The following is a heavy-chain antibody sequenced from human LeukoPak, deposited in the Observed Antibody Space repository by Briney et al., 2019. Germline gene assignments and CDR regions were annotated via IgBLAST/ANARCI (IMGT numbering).Heavy chain of an antibody. CDR3: AKDLYYDFWSGYSDDYYYYGMDV. J-gene: IGHJ6*02. Sequence: GGSLRLSCAASGFTFSSYGMHWVRQAPGKGLEWVAVISYDGSNKYYADSVKGRFTISRDNSKNTLYLQMNSLRDEDTAVYYCAKDLYYDFWSGYSDDYYYYGMDVWGQGTTVTVSS. CDR2: ISYDGSNK. D-gene: IGHD3-3*01. CDR1: GFTFSSYG. V-gene: IGHV3-30*18.